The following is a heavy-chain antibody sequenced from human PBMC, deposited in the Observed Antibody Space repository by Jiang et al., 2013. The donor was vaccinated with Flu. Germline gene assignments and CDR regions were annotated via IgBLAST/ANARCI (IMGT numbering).Heavy chain of an antibody. J-gene: IGHJ4*02. D-gene: IGHD1-20*01. Sequence: LLESGGGVVQPGRSLRLSCAASGFTFSSHFMHWVRQAPGKGLEWVAVILQDGSKENYGDSVKGRFIISRDNSKNMLYLQMNSLRAEDTAVYYCVRGRCRPDNCPRVIHDYWGQGTLVTVSS. CDR2: ILQDGSKE. CDR3: VRGRCRPDNCPRVIHDY. CDR1: GFTFSSHF. V-gene: IGHV3-30*01.